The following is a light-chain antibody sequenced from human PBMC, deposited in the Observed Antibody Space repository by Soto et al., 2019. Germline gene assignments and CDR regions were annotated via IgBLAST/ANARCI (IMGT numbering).Light chain of an antibody. J-gene: IGKJ1*01. Sequence: EIVMTQSPATLPVSPGERATLSCRASQSVSSNLAWYQQKPGQAPRLLIYDTSARAAGIPARFSGSGSATEFTLTISSLQSEDFALYYCQHTLKWPPTFGQGTKVDIK. V-gene: IGKV3-15*01. CDR1: QSVSSN. CDR2: DTS. CDR3: QHTLKWPPT.